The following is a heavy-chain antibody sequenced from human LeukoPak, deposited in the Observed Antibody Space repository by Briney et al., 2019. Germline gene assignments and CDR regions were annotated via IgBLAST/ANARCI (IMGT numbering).Heavy chain of an antibody. CDR3: ARVRMVRGLIYYYMDV. CDR1: GFTFSSYA. Sequence: GGSLRLSCAASGFTFSSYAMSWVRQAPGKGLEWVANIKQDGSEKYYVDSVKGRFTISRDNAKNSLYLQMNSLRAEDTAVYYCARVRMVRGLIYYYMDVWGKGTTVTVSS. J-gene: IGHJ6*03. D-gene: IGHD3-10*01. V-gene: IGHV3-7*01. CDR2: IKQDGSEK.